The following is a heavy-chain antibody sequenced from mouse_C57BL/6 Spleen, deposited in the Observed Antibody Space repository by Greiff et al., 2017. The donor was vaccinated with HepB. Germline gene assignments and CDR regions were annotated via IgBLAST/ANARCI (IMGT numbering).Heavy chain of an antibody. V-gene: IGHV5-12*01. CDR3: ARRGDAMDY. J-gene: IGHJ4*01. CDR1: GFTFSDYY. CDR2: ISNGGGST. Sequence: DVKLVESGGGLVQPGGSLKLSCAASGFTFSDYYMYWVRQTPEKRLEWVAYISNGGGSTYYPDTVKGRFTISRDNAKNTLYLQMSRLKSEDTAMYYCARRGDAMDYWGQGTSVTGSS.